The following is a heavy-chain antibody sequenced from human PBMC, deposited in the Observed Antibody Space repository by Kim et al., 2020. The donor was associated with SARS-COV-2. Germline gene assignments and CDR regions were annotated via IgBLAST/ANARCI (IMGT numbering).Heavy chain of an antibody. CDR3: ARDPPGYSSGWRTFDY. D-gene: IGHD6-19*01. Sequence: GGSLRLSCAASGFTFSSYAMHWVRQAPGKGLEWVAVISYDGSNKYYADSVKGRFTISRDNSKNTLYLQMNSLRAEDTAVYYCARDPPGYSSGWRTFDYGAREPWSPSPQ. V-gene: IGHV3-30*04. J-gene: IGHJ4*02. CDR2: ISYDGSNK. CDR1: GFTFSSYA.